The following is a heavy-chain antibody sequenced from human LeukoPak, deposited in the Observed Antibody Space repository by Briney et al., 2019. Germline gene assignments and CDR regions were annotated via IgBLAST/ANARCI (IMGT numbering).Heavy chain of an antibody. Sequence: GGSLRLSCAASGFTFITYAMHWVRQAPGKGLEWVAVISSDGRNKIYADSVKGRFTISRDNSKNTLFLQMNSLRTEDTAVYYGARDPMADFDYCGQGTLVTVSS. D-gene: IGHD2-8*01. CDR3: ARDPMADFDY. V-gene: IGHV3-30*04. CDR2: ISSDGRNK. CDR1: GFTFITYA. J-gene: IGHJ4*02.